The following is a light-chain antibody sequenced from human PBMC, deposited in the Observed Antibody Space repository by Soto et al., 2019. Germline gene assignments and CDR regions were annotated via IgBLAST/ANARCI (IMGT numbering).Light chain of an antibody. V-gene: IGKV3-15*01. J-gene: IGKJ4*01. CDR2: VAS. CDR3: QQYNVWPLT. Sequence: EIVMTQSPATLSVSPGERATLSCRASQSVSSNLAWYQQKPGQTPKLLIYVASTSATGIPARFSGSGSGTEFTLTISSRQSEDFAVYYCQQYNVWPLTFGGGTKVEFK. CDR1: QSVSSN.